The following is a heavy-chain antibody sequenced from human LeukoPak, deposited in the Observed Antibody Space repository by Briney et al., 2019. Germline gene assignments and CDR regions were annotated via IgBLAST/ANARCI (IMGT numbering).Heavy chain of an antibody. V-gene: IGHV4-34*01. Sequence: SETLSLTCAVYGGGFSGYYWSWIRQPPGKGLEWIGEINHSGSTNYNPSPKSRVTISVDTSKNQFSLKLSSVTAADTAVYYCARVRSYRYLYYFDYWGQGTLVTVSS. CDR3: ARVRSYRYLYYFDY. CDR2: INHSGST. J-gene: IGHJ4*02. D-gene: IGHD3-16*02. CDR1: GGGFSGYY.